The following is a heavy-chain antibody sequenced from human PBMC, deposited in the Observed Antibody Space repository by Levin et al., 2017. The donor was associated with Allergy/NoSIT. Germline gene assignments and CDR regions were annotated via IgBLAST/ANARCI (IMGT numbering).Heavy chain of an antibody. V-gene: IGHV3-13*01. CDR1: GFTFSSYD. D-gene: IGHD6-13*01. Sequence: GGSLRLSCAASGFTFSSYDMHWVRQATGKGLEWVSAIGTAGDTYYPGSVKGRFTISRENAKNSLYLQMNSLRAGDTAVYYCARAPFWAAAGPNSGAFDIWGQGTMVTVSS. CDR2: IGTAGDT. J-gene: IGHJ3*02. CDR3: ARAPFWAAAGPNSGAFDI.